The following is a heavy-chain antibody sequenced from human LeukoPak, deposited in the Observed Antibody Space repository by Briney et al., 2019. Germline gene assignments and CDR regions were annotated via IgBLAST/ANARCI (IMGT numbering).Heavy chain of an antibody. J-gene: IGHJ6*02. V-gene: IGHV4-59*01. CDR1: GGSISSYY. D-gene: IGHD1-1*01. CDR3: ARGPSTFYYYGMDV. CDR2: IYYSGST. Sequence: ASETLSLTCTVSGGSISSYYWSWIRQPPGKGLEWIGYIYYSGSTNYNPSLKSRVTISVDTSKNQFSLKLSPVTAADTAVYYCARGPSTFYYYGMDVWGQGTTVTVSS.